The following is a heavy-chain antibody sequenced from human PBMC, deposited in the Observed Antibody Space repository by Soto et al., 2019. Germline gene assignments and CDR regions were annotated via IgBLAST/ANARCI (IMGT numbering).Heavy chain of an antibody. J-gene: IGHJ3*02. CDR3: ARDAGYNYARSAVDI. Sequence: PSETLSLTCTVSGGSISSYYWSWIRQPPGKGLEWIGYIYYSGSTNYNPSLKSRVTISVDTSKNQFSLKLSSVTAADTAVYYCARDAGYNYARSAVDIRGQGTMVT. CDR2: IYYSGST. V-gene: IGHV4-59*01. D-gene: IGHD5-12*01. CDR1: GGSISSYY.